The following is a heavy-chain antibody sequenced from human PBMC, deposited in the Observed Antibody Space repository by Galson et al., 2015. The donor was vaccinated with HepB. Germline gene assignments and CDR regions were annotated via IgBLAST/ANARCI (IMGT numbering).Heavy chain of an antibody. CDR3: ARGIGATVDY. J-gene: IGHJ4*02. CDR2: IYDTEST. Sequence: ETLSLTCTVSGGSISYYYWSWIRQPPGKGLEWIGYIYDTESTNYSPSLKSRVTISVDTSKNQFSLNLRSVTAADTAVYYCARGIGATVDYWSQGARVTVSS. D-gene: IGHD6-25*01. V-gene: IGHV4-59*08. CDR1: GGSISYYY.